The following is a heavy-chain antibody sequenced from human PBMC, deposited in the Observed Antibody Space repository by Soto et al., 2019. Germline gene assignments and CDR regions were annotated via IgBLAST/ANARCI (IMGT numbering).Heavy chain of an antibody. J-gene: IGHJ4*02. Sequence: QVQLVQSGAEVKKPGASVKVSCKASGYTFTNFGISWVRQAPGQGLEWMGWISAYNGNTKYAQKFQGRVTMTTDTSESTAYMEVRSLSFDDTAVYYSARGGTPIDYWGQGTLVTVSS. CDR2: ISAYNGNT. V-gene: IGHV1-18*01. CDR1: GYTFTNFG. CDR3: ARGGTPIDY. D-gene: IGHD3-16*01.